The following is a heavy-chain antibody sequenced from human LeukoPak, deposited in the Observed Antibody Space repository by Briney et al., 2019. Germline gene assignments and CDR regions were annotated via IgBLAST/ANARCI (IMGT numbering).Heavy chain of an antibody. V-gene: IGHV3-9*01. D-gene: IGHD3-3*01. CDR3: AKDLAIFGVVTPNDAFDI. CDR1: GFTFGDYV. Sequence: PGGSLRLSCAASGFTFGDYVMHWVRQAPGKGLEWVSGISYNSGSNGYADSVKGRFTISRDNAKNSLYLQMNSLRAEDTALYYCAKDLAIFGVVTPNDAFDIWGQGTMVTVSS. J-gene: IGHJ3*02. CDR2: ISYNSGSN.